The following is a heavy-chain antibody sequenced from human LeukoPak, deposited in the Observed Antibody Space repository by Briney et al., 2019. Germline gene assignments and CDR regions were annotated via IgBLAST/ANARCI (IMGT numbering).Heavy chain of an antibody. J-gene: IGHJ4*02. CDR2: ITTNGRST. D-gene: IGHD2/OR15-2a*01. V-gene: IGHV3-23*01. CDR3: AKLTFSH. Sequence: GGSLRLSCAASGFTFSNYAMSWVRQAPGKGLEWVSAITTNGRSTYYADSVKGRFTISRDNSKNTLYLQMNSLRAEDTAVYYCAKLTFSHWGQGTLVTVSS. CDR1: GFTFSNYA.